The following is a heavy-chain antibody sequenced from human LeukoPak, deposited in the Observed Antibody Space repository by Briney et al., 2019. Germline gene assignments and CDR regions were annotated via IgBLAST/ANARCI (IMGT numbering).Heavy chain of an antibody. D-gene: IGHD3-10*01. CDR1: GGSISSYY. Sequence: SETLSLTCTVSGGSISSYYWSWIRQPPGKGLEWIGYIYYSGSTNYNPSLKSRVTISVDTSKNQFSLKLSSVTAADTAVYYCASSPITMVWGVIRFDYWGQGTLVTVSS. J-gene: IGHJ4*02. V-gene: IGHV4-59*01. CDR2: IYYSGST. CDR3: ASSPITMVWGVIRFDY.